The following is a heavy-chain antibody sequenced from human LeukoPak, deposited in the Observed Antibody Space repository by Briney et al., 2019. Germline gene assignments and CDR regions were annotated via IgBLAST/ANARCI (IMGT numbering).Heavy chain of an antibody. CDR3: VHTQLWLLY. J-gene: IGHJ4*02. CDR1: CFSLSTSGVG. CDR2: IYWYDDK. V-gene: IGHV2-5*01. Sequence: ESGPTLVKPTQTLTLTCTFSCFSLSTSGVGGGWIRQPPGKALEWLALIYWYDDKRYIPSLKSRLTITNDNSKNQVVLTMTNMDHVDTATYYCVHTQLWLLYWGQGTLVTVSS. D-gene: IGHD5-12*01.